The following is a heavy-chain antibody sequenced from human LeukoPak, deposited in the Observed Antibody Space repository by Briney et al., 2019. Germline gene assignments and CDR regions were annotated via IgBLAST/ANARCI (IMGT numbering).Heavy chain of an antibody. V-gene: IGHV4-59*01. CDR3: ARSGSNSYYFDY. Sequence: SETLSLTCTVSGGSISSYYWSWIRQPPGKGLEWIGYIYYSGNTNYNPSLKSRVTISVDTSKNQFSLKLSSVTAADTAVYYCARSGSNSYYFDYWGQGTLVIVSS. CDR2: IYYSGNT. CDR1: GGSISSYY. J-gene: IGHJ4*02. D-gene: IGHD4-11*01.